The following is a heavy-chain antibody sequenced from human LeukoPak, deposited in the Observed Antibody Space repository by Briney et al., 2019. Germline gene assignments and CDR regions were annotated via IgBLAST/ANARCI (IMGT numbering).Heavy chain of an antibody. Sequence: SSQTLSLTCTVSGGSNSSGSYYWSWIRQPAGKGLEWIGRIYTSGSTNYNPSLKSRVTISVDTSKNQFSLKLSSVTAADTAVYYCAREGPAYCTLDYWGQGTLVTVSS. CDR1: GGSNSSGSYY. V-gene: IGHV4-61*02. J-gene: IGHJ4*02. CDR3: AREGPAYCTLDY. D-gene: IGHD2-8*01. CDR2: IYTSGST.